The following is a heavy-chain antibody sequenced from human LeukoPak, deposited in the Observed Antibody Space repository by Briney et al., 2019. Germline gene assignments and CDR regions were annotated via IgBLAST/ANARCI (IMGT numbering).Heavy chain of an antibody. CDR2: ISTSSIYI. CDR3: ARGGFYYDSSGYPYYFDY. D-gene: IGHD3-22*01. Sequence: GGSLRLSCAASGFTFSSYSMNWVRQAPGKGLEWVSSISTSSIYIYYADSVKGRFTISRGNAKNSLYLQMNSLRAEDTAVYYCARGGFYYDSSGYPYYFDYWGQGTLVTVSS. J-gene: IGHJ4*02. V-gene: IGHV3-21*04. CDR1: GFTFSSYS.